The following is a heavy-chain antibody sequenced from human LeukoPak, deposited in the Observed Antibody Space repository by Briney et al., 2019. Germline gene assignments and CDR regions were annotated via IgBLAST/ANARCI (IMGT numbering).Heavy chain of an antibody. V-gene: IGHV3-48*03. CDR2: IHTSATTT. D-gene: IGHD2-2*01. CDR1: GFTFNRYE. J-gene: IGHJ6*04. CDR3: AKWYPGNMDV. Sequence: GGSLRLSCAASGFTFNRYEFIWVRQAPGKGLEWVSYIHTSATTTYYADSVKGRFSISRDNAKSSLYLQMNSLRAEDTAVYYCAKWYPGNMDVWGKGTTVTVSS.